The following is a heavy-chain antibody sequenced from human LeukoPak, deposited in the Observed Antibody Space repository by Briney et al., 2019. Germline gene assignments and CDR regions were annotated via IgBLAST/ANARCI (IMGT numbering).Heavy chain of an antibody. Sequence: GRSLRLSCAASGFTFSSYGMHWVRQAPGKGLEWVAVISYDGSNKYYADSVKGRFTISRDNPKNTLYLQMNSLRAEDTAVYYCANMANWGQGTLVTVSS. D-gene: IGHD3-10*01. CDR1: GFTFSSYG. V-gene: IGHV3-30*18. CDR2: ISYDGSNK. CDR3: ANMAN. J-gene: IGHJ4*02.